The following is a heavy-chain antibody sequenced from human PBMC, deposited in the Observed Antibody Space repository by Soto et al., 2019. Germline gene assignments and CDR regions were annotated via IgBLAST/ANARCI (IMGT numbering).Heavy chain of an antibody. CDR2: IYYSGST. CDR1: GGSVSSGSYY. J-gene: IGHJ6*02. CDR3: ARANYYGMDV. Sequence: QVQLQESGPGLVKPSETLSLTCTVSGGSVSSGSYYWSWIRQPPGKGLEWIGYIYYSGSTNYNPSLKXRVYIXXDTSKNQFSLKLSSVTAADTAVYYCARANYYGMDVWGQGTTVTVSS. V-gene: IGHV4-61*01.